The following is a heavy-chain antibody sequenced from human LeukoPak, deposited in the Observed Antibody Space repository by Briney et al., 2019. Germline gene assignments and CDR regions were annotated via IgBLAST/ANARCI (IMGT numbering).Heavy chain of an antibody. J-gene: IGHJ5*02. Sequence: PGGSLRLSCAASGFTFSSYSMNWVRQAPGKGLEWVSCISSGSSYTYYADSVKGRFTISRDNAKNSPYLQMNSLRAEDTAVYYCASDRGSSTLLFGPWGQGTLVTVSS. CDR3: ASDRGSSTLLFGP. D-gene: IGHD2-2*01. V-gene: IGHV3-21*01. CDR1: GFTFSSYS. CDR2: ISSGSSYT.